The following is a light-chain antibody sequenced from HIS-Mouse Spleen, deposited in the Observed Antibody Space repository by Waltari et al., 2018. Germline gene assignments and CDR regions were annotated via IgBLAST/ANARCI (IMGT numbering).Light chain of an antibody. CDR3: QQLNSYPPT. CDR1: QGISSY. CDR2: AAS. V-gene: IGKV1-9*01. Sequence: DIQLTQSPSFLSASVGDRVTITPRTSQGISSYLAWYQQKPGKAPKCRISAASTLQSGVPSRFSGSGAGTEFTLTISSLQPEDFATYYCQQLNSYPPTFGQGTKVEIK. J-gene: IGKJ1*01.